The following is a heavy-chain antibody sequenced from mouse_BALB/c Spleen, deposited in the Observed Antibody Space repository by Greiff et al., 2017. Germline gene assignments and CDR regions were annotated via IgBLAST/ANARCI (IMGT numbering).Heavy chain of an antibody. Sequence: DVHLVESGGDLVKPGGSLKLSCAASGFTFSSYGMSWVRQTPDKRLEWVATISSGGSYTYYPDSVKGRFTISRDNAKNTLYLQMSSLKSEDTAMYYCARHWDYGSSWAYWGQGTLVTVSA. D-gene: IGHD1-1*01. CDR3: ARHWDYGSSWAY. CDR2: ISSGGSYT. V-gene: IGHV5-6*01. J-gene: IGHJ3*01. CDR1: GFTFSSYG.